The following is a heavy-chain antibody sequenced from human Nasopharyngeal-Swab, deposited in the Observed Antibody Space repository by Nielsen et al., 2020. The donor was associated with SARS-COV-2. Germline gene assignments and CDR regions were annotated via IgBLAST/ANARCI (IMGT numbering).Heavy chain of an antibody. V-gene: IGHV3-33*01. CDR2: IWYDGSNK. CDR1: GFTFSRHG. Sequence: GESLKISCAASGFTFSRHGMHWVRQAPGKGLEWVAVIWYDGSNKYYGDSVKGRFTISRDNSKNTLYLQMNSLRAEDTAVYYCARDPANEYWYFDLWGRGTLVTVSS. J-gene: IGHJ2*01. CDR3: ARDPANEYWYFDL.